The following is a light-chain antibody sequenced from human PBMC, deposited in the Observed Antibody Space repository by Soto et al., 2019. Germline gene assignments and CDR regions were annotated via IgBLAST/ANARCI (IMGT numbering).Light chain of an antibody. CDR2: TTD. J-gene: IGLJ1*01. Sequence: QSVLTQPASASGTPGQRVTISCSGSSSNIGTNSYNWYQQVPGTAPKLRIHTTDQRPSGISDRFSGSKSGTSASLAISGLQADDEADYYCAAWDDRPNGYVFGAGTKVTVL. V-gene: IGLV1-44*01. CDR3: AAWDDRPNGYV. CDR1: SSNIGTNS.